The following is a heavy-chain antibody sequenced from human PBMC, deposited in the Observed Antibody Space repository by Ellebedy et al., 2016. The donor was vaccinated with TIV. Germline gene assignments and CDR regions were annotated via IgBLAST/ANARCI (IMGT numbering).Heavy chain of an antibody. CDR1: GDSISRSSSY. V-gene: IGHV4-39*01. J-gene: IGHJ5*02. CDR3: ARWFGELLYVRWFDP. D-gene: IGHD3-10*01. CDR2: IYYTGTT. Sequence: SETLSLTCTVSGDSISRSSSYWGWIRQSPQTGLEWIGSIYYTGTTFYNPSLKSRVTISVDTSKSQFSLRLTSVTAADTAVYYCARWFGELLYVRWFDPWGQGTLVTVSS.